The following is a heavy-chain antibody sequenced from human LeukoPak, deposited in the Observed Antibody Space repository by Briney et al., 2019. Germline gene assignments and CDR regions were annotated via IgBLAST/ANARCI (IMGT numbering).Heavy chain of an antibody. V-gene: IGHV3-33*01. CDR2: ISYDGSNK. D-gene: IGHD3-10*01. CDR3: AREGYYATIDY. J-gene: IGHJ4*02. Sequence: PGGSLRLSCAASGFTFSSYGMHWARQAPGKGLEWVAVISYDGSNKYYADSVKGRFTFSRDTSKNTLYLYLQMNSLRAEDTAVYYCAREGYYATIDYWGQGTLVTVSS. CDR1: GFTFSSYG.